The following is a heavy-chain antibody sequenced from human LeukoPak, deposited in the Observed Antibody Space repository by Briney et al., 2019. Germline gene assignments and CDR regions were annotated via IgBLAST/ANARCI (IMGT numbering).Heavy chain of an antibody. CDR3: ARALTGFIPGN. V-gene: IGHV3-11*01. CDR2: ISSSGTTI. CDR1: GFTFTDFY. Sequence: PGGSLRLSCAASGFTFTDFYMSWIRQAPGKGLEWVSYISSSGTTIYYADSVMGRFTISRDNAKNSLYLQMNSLRAEATAVYYCARALTGFIPGNWGQGTLVTVSS. D-gene: IGHD3-9*01. J-gene: IGHJ4*02.